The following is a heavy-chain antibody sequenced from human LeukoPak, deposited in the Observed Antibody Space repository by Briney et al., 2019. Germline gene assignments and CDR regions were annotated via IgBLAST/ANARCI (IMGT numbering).Heavy chain of an antibody. CDR2: IYHSGST. CDR3: ATLTHYYDDRQLDY. Sequence: SETLSLTCAVSGYSISSGYYWGWIRQPPGKGMEWIGSIYHSGSTYYNPSLKSRVTISVDTSKNQFSLKLISVTAADTAVYYCATLTHYYDDRQLDYWGQGTLVTVSS. J-gene: IGHJ4*02. V-gene: IGHV4-38-2*01. CDR1: GYSISSGYY. D-gene: IGHD3-22*01.